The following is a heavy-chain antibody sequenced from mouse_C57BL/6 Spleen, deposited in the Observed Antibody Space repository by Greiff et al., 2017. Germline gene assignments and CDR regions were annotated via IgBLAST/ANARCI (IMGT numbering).Heavy chain of an antibody. D-gene: IGHD2-4*01. V-gene: IGHV1-54*01. CDR3: ARSYDYAPYWDY. CDR2: INPGGGGT. CDR1: GYAFTNYL. J-gene: IGHJ2*01. Sequence: QVQLKQSGAELVRPGTSVKVSCKASGYAFTNYLLEWVKQRPGQGLEWIGVINPGGGGTNYNEKFKGKATLTADKSSSTAYMQLSSLTSEDSAVYFCARSYDYAPYWDYRGPSTTPTV.